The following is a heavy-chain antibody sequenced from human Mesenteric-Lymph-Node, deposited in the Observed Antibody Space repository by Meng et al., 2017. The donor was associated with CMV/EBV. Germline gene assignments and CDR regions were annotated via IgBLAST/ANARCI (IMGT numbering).Heavy chain of an antibody. CDR3: ARGGYYEMWSGHYYYYGMDV. D-gene: IGHD3-3*01. CDR1: GFYISAYH. V-gene: IGHV3-21*01. CDR2: VSSSGTYT. J-gene: IGHJ6*02. Sequence: GESLKISCAASGFYISAYHMSWVRHAPGKGLEWVSSVSSSGTYTFYGDSVKGRFTISRDNAKNSLYLQMNSLRAEDTAVYYCARGGYYEMWSGHYYYYGMDVWGQGTTVTVSS.